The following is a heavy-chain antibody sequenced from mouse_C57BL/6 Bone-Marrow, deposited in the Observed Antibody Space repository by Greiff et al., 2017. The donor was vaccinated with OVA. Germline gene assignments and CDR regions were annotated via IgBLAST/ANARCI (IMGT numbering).Heavy chain of an antibody. V-gene: IGHV1-85*01. CDR1: GYTFTSYD. CDR3: ALYHHAIAY. Sequence: QVQLKESGPELVKPGASVKLSCKASGYTFTSYDINWVKQRPGQGLEWIGWIYPRDGSTKYNEKFKGKATLTVDKSSSTAYLEHHSLTSEDTAVYFSALYHHAIAYWGQGTLVTVSA. J-gene: IGHJ3*01. CDR2: IYPRDGST. D-gene: IGHD2-1*01.